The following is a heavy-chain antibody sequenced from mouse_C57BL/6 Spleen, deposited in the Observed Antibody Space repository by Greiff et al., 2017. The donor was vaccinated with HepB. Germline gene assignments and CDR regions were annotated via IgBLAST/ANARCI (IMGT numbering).Heavy chain of an antibody. D-gene: IGHD1-1*01. CDR1: GFTFSSYA. CDR3: AREGYGSSVDY. Sequence: EVKVEESGGGLVKPGGSLKLSCAASGFTFSSYAMSWVRQTPEKRLEWVATISDGGSYTYYPDNVKGRFTISRDNAKNNLYLQMSHLKSEDTAMYYCAREGYGSSVDYWGQGTTLTVSS. V-gene: IGHV5-4*01. J-gene: IGHJ2*01. CDR2: ISDGGSYT.